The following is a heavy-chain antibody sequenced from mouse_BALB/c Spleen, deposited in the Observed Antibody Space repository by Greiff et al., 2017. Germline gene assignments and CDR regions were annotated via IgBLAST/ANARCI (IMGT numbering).Heavy chain of an antibody. Sequence: VQLQQSGAELVRPGALVKLSCKASGFNIKDTYMHWVKQRPEQGLEWIGRIDPANGNTKYDPKFQGKATITADTSSNTAYLQLSSLTSEDTAVYYCASYYYGSSVVYYFDYWGQGTTLTVSS. J-gene: IGHJ2*01. D-gene: IGHD1-1*01. V-gene: IGHV14-3*02. CDR1: GFNIKDTY. CDR2: IDPANGNT. CDR3: ASYYYGSSVVYYFDY.